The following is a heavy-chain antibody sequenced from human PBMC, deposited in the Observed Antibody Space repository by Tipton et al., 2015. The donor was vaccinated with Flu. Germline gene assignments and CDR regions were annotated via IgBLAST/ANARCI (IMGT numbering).Heavy chain of an antibody. CDR2: ICHSGST. CDR3: ARHTGDSVRGIVDY. Sequence: GLVKPSETLSLTCVVSGYSINSGYCWGWVRQPPGKGLEWIGTICHSGSTYYNPSLKSRVTISVDTSWNQFSLKLSSVTAADTAVYYCARHTGDSVRGIVDYWGQGTLVTVSS. J-gene: IGHJ4*02. CDR1: GYSINSGYC. V-gene: IGHV4-38-2*01. D-gene: IGHD3-10*02.